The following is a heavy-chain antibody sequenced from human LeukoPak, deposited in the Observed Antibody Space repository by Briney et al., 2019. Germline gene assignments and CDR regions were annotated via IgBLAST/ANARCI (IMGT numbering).Heavy chain of an antibody. Sequence: GESLKISCKGSENSFTNCWIAWVRQMPGKGLEWMGIIYPGDSGTRYSPTFQGQVTISADRSSTTAYLQWSGLKASDTAMYYCARSVDSTTSTLPYWGQGTLVTVSS. D-gene: IGHD5-18*01. CDR2: IYPGDSGT. V-gene: IGHV5-51*01. CDR3: ARSVDSTTSTLPY. J-gene: IGHJ4*02. CDR1: ENSFTNCW.